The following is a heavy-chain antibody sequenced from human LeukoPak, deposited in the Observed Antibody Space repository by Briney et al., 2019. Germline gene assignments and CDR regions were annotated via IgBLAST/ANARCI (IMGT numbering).Heavy chain of an antibody. CDR3: AKVRYSSSWYPFIDAFDI. Sequence: GGSLRLPCAASGFTFSSYAMSWVRQAPGKGLEWVSAISGSGGSTYYADSVKGRFTISRDNSKNTLYLQMNSLRAEDTAVYYCAKVRYSSSWYPFIDAFDIWGQGTMVTVSS. D-gene: IGHD6-13*01. CDR2: ISGSGGST. J-gene: IGHJ3*02. CDR1: GFTFSSYA. V-gene: IGHV3-23*01.